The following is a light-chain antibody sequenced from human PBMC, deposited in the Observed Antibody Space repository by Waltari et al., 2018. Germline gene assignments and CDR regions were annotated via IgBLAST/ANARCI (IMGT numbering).Light chain of an antibody. CDR2: GAS. CDR3: QKYDRLPAT. J-gene: IGKJ1*01. Sequence: IVLTQSPGTLSLSPGERSTLSCRASQSVSRFLAWYQQKPGQAPRLLLSGASSRATGIPDRFSGSGSWTDVSLSISRLEPEDSAVYYCQKYDRLPATFGQGTRVEIK. CDR1: QSVSRF. V-gene: IGKV3-20*01.